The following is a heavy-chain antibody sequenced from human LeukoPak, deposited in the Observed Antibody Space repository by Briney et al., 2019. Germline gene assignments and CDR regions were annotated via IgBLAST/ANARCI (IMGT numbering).Heavy chain of an antibody. CDR1: GFSFSTYA. V-gene: IGHV3-30*04. Sequence: GGSLRLSCMVSGFSFSTYAMNWVRQAPGKGLEWVAVISSDGNTKYYADSVKGRFTISRDSSTNTLFLQMDSLRNEDTALCYCARGYDGDYWGQGTLVTVSS. CDR2: ISSDGNTK. D-gene: IGHD1-1*01. J-gene: IGHJ4*02. CDR3: ARGYDGDY.